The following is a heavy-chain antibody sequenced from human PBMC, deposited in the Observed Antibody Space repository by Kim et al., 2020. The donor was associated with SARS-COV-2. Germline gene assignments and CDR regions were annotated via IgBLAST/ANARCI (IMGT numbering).Heavy chain of an antibody. CDR2: IKAKTNGGTT. D-gene: IGHD3-10*01. Sequence: GGSLRLSCAGSGFTFINAWMSWVRQTPGKGLEWVGRIKAKTNGGTTDYAAPVRGRFSISRDDSRNMLYLQMNSLRTEDTAVYYCTTEGSGSQYYFDYWG. CDR3: TTEGSGSQYYFDY. CDR1: GFTFINAW. V-gene: IGHV3-15*01. J-gene: IGHJ4*01.